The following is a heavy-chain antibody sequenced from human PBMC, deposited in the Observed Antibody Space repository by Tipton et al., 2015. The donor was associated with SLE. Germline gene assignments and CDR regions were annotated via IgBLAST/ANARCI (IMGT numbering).Heavy chain of an antibody. Sequence: TLSLTCTVSGGSISSGSYYWSWIRQPAGKGLEWIGRIYTSGSTNYNPSLKSRVTISVDTSKNQFSLKLSSVTAADTAVYYCAQAHLWGSYRYASDIWGQGIMVTVSS. V-gene: IGHV4-61*02. J-gene: IGHJ3*02. CDR2: IYTSGST. D-gene: IGHD3-16*02. CDR3: AQAHLWGSYRYASDI. CDR1: GGSISSGSYY.